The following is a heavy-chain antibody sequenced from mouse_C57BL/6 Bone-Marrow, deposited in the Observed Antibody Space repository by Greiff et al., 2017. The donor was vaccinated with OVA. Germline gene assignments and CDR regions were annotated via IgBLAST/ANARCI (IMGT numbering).Heavy chain of an antibody. CDR2: ISDGGSYT. CDR3: ASETAQAPFAY. D-gene: IGHD3-2*02. V-gene: IGHV5-4*03. Sequence: EVKLMESGGGLVKPGGSLKLSCAASGFTFSSYAMSWVRQTPEKRLEWVATISDGGSYTYYPDNVKGRFTISRDNAKNNLYLQMSQLKSEDTAMYYCASETAQAPFAYWGQGTLVTVSA. CDR1: GFTFSSYA. J-gene: IGHJ3*01.